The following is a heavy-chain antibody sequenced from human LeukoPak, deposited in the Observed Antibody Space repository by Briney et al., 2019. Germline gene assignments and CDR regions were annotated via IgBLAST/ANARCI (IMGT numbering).Heavy chain of an antibody. Sequence: PSETLSLTCTVSGYSISSGYYWGRIRQPPGKGLEWIGSIYHSGSTYYNPSLKSRVTISVDTSKNQFSLKLSSVTAADTAVYYCASRIAVAGGDWFDPWGQGTLVTVSS. CDR2: IYHSGST. D-gene: IGHD6-19*01. CDR3: ASRIAVAGGDWFDP. CDR1: GYSISSGYY. V-gene: IGHV4-38-2*02. J-gene: IGHJ5*02.